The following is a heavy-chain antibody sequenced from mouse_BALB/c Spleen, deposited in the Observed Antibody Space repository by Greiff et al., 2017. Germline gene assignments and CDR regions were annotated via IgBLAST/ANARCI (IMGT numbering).Heavy chain of an antibody. CDR3: TRSGDWSFAY. J-gene: IGHJ3*01. CDR1: GYTFTSYW. D-gene: IGHD3-1*01. V-gene: IGHV1S127*01. Sequence: VQLQQPGAELVKPGASVKMSCKASGYTFTSYWMHWVKQRPGQGLEWIGVIDPSDSYTSYNQKFKGKATLTVDTSSSTAYMQLSSLTSEDSAVYYCTRSGDWSFAYWGQGTLVTVSA. CDR2: IDPSDSYT.